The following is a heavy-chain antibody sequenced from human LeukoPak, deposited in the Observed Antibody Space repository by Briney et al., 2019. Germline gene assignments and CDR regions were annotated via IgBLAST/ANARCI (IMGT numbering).Heavy chain of an antibody. CDR2: IYTTGNT. Sequence: KPSETLSLTCSVSSGSIGSHFWTWIRQPAGKALEWIGRIYTTGNTNYNPSLKSRVTMSVDMSKNQFYLNLSSVTAADTAVYYCAREDASHYLRPLDFWGQGTPVTVSS. CDR1: SGSIGSHF. V-gene: IGHV4-4*07. CDR3: AREDASHYLRPLDF. J-gene: IGHJ4*02. D-gene: IGHD3-10*01.